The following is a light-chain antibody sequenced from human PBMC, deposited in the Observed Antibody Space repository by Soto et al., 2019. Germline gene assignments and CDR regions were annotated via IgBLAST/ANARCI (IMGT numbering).Light chain of an antibody. V-gene: IGLV2-14*03. J-gene: IGLJ1*01. CDR3: CSYTNSSTYV. CDR2: DVS. CDR1: SSDVGGYNY. Sequence: QSALTQPASVPGSPLQSIAISCTGTSSDVGGYNYVSWYQQHPGKAPKLMIYDVSNRPSGVSNRFSGSKSGNTASLTISGLQAEDEADYYCCSYTNSSTYVFGTGTKVTVL.